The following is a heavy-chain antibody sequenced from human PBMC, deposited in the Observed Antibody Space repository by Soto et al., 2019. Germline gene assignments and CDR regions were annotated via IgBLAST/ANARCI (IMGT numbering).Heavy chain of an antibody. CDR3: ARVTPPHQGSWYWFDP. D-gene: IGHD6-13*01. CDR2: ISSSSSYT. V-gene: IGHV3-11*05. CDR1: GFTFSDYY. J-gene: IGHJ5*02. Sequence: QVQLVESGGGLVKPGGSLRLSCAASGFTFSDYYMSWIRQAPGKGLEWVSYISSSSSYTNYADSVKGRFTISRDKAKNSLYLQMNSLRAEDTAVYYCARVTPPHQGSWYWFDPWGQGTLVTVSS.